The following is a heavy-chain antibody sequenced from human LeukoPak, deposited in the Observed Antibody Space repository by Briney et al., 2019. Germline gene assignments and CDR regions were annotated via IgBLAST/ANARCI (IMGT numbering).Heavy chain of an antibody. Sequence: PSETLSLTCTVSGGSISSYYWSWIRQPPGKGLEWIGYIYYSGSTYYNPSLKSRVTISVDTSKNQFSLKLSSVTAADTAVYYCARGDSGSYYKDYWGQGTLVTVSS. D-gene: IGHD3-10*01. J-gene: IGHJ4*02. CDR2: IYYSGST. CDR1: GGSISSYY. CDR3: ARGDSGSYYKDY. V-gene: IGHV4-59*08.